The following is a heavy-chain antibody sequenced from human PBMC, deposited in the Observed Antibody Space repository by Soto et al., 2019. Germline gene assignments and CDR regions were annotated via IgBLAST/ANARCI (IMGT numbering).Heavy chain of an antibody. CDR3: TRHRHGYFDWLPPVDY. V-gene: IGHV3-49*03. CDR1: GFTFGDYA. J-gene: IGHJ4*02. Sequence: GGSLRLSCTASGFTFGDYAMSWFRQAPGKGLEWVGFIRSKAYGGTTEYAASVKGRFTISRDDSKSIAYLQMNSLKTEDTAVYYCTRHRHGYFDWLPPVDYWGQGTLVTVSS. D-gene: IGHD3-9*01. CDR2: IRSKAYGGTT.